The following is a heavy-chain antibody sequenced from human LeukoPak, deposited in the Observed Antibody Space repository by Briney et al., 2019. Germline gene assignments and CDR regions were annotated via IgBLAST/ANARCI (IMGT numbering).Heavy chain of an antibody. CDR1: GSRFTSYG. J-gene: IGHJ4*02. D-gene: IGHD5/OR15-5a*01. Sequence: GESLKISCKGSGSRFTSYGISWARQAPGQGLEWMGWISAYNGNTNYAQKLQGRVTMTTDTSTSTAYMELRSLRSDDTAVYYCARDQVGVYATSLDYWGQGTLVTVAS. CDR3: ARDQVGVYATSLDY. V-gene: IGHV1-18*01. CDR2: ISAYNGNT.